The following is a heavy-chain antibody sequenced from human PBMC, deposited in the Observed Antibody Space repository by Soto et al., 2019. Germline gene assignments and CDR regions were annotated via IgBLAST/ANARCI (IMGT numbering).Heavy chain of an antibody. V-gene: IGHV1-69*01. CDR2: IIPIVGTA. CDR1: GGTFSSYA. J-gene: IGHJ5*02. Sequence: QVPLVQSGAEVKKPAPSVQVSCKASGGTFSSYAIIWVRQAPGQGLEWMGGIIPIVGTANYAQKFQGRVTITADESTSTAYMELSSLRSADTAVYSCARARIVVVPAAMCFDPWGQGTLVTVSS. D-gene: IGHD2-2*01. CDR3: ARARIVVVPAAMCFDP.